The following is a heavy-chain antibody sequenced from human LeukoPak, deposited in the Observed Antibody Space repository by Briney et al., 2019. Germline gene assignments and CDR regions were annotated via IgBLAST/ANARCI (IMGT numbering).Heavy chain of an antibody. Sequence: SQTLSLTCAVSGGSISSGGYSWSWIRQPPGKGLEWIGYIYHSGSTYYNPSLKSRVTISVDRSKNQFSLKLSSVTAADTAVYYCARGWGYSSSSGFYGAFDIWGQGTTVTVSS. CDR2: IYHSGST. CDR3: ARGWGYSSSSGFYGAFDI. V-gene: IGHV4-30-2*01. D-gene: IGHD6-6*01. CDR1: GGSISSGGYS. J-gene: IGHJ3*02.